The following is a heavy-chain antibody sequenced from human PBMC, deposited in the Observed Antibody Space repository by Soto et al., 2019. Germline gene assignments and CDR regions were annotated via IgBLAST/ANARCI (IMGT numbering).Heavy chain of an antibody. CDR1: GFTFSSYS. V-gene: IGHV3-21*04. J-gene: IGHJ4*02. CDR3: AMWSYLDY. D-gene: IGHD3-3*01. Sequence: GGSLRLSCAASGFTFSSYSMNWVRQAPGKGLEWVSSISSSSSYIYYADSVKGRFSISRDNAKNTLYLQMNSLRADDTAIYYCAMWSYLDYWGQGTRVTVSP. CDR2: ISSSSSYI.